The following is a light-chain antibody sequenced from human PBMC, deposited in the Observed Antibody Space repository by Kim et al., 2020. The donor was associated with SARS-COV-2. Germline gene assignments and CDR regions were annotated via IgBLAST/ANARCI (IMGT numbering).Light chain of an antibody. J-gene: IGLJ2*01. CDR3: QVWDSLSNHQVE. CDR2: YDR. Sequence: PGETAKIACGGDNMGTKSVHWYQQRPGQAPLLVISYDRDRPSGIPERFSASNSGNTATLTISRVEAGDEADYYCQVWDSLSNHQVEFGGGTKVTVL. V-gene: IGLV3-21*04. CDR1: NMGTKS.